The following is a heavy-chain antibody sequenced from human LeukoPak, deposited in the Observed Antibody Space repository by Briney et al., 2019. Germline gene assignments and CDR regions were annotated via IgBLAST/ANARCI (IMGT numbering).Heavy chain of an antibody. CDR3: ASRDGSAYGLFHY. J-gene: IGHJ4*02. V-gene: IGHV4-39*07. CDR2: MYYSGST. D-gene: IGHD5-12*01. Sequence: SETLSLTCSVSGGSISSRSYYWAWIRQPPGTGLEWIGSMYYSGSTYYNPSLKSRVTMLVDTSKNQFSLRLSSVTAADTAVYYCASRDGSAYGLFHYWGQGTLVTVAS. CDR1: GGSISSRSYY.